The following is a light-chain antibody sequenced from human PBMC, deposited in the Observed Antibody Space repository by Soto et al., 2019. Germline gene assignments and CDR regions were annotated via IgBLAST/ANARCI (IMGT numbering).Light chain of an antibody. V-gene: IGLV2-14*01. Sequence: QSALTQPASVSGSPGQSITISCTGTSSDVGGYNYVSWYQQHPGKAPKLIIYEVSNRPSGVSNRFSGSTSGNTASLTISGLQAEDEADYYCNSYTSKSTGVFGTGIKVTVL. CDR3: NSYTSKSTGV. CDR1: SSDVGGYNY. CDR2: EVS. J-gene: IGLJ1*01.